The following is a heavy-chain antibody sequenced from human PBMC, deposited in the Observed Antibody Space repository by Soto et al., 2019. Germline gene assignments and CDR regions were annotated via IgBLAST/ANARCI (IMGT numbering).Heavy chain of an antibody. Sequence: ASVKVSCKVSGYTLTELSMHWVRQAPGKGLEWMGGFDPENGETIYAQKFQGRVIMTTDTSTSTAYMELRSLRSEDTAVYYCAIVGLRFLEWSNWFDPWGQGTLVTVSS. J-gene: IGHJ5*02. V-gene: IGHV1-24*01. CDR2: FDPENGET. D-gene: IGHD3-3*01. CDR1: GYTLTELS. CDR3: AIVGLRFLEWSNWFDP.